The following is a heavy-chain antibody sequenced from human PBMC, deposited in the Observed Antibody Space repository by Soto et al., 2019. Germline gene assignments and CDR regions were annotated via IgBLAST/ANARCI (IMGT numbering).Heavy chain of an antibody. J-gene: IGHJ5*02. V-gene: IGHV4-30-4*01. CDR1: GGSISSGDYY. Sequence: SETLSLTCTVSGGSISSGDYYWSWIRQPPGKGLDWFGYIYYSGITFYNPSLKSRVTISVDTSKNQFSLKLSSVTAADTAVYYCAREGVTGTTGWFDPWGQGTLVTVSS. CDR2: IYYSGIT. D-gene: IGHD1-7*01. CDR3: AREGVTGTTGWFDP.